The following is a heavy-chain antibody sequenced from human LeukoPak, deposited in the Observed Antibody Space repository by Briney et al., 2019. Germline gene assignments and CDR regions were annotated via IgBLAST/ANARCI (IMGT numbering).Heavy chain of an antibody. J-gene: IGHJ4*02. CDR3: AREGDCSSTSCLSYYFDY. CDR2: IYYSGST. D-gene: IGHD2-2*01. Sequence: PSETLSLTCAVYGGSFSGYYWSWIRQPPGKGLEWIGYIYYSGSTNYNPSFKSRVTISVDTSKNQFSLKLSSVTAADTAVYYCAREGDCSSTSCLSYYFDYWGQGTLVTVSS. V-gene: IGHV4-59*01. CDR1: GGSFSGYY.